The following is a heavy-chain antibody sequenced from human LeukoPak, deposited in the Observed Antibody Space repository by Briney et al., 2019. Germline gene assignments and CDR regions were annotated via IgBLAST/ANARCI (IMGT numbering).Heavy chain of an antibody. CDR1: GYTFTGYY. Sequence: ASVKVSCKASGYTFTGYYMHWVRQAPGQGLEWMGWINPNSVGTNYAQKFQGRVTTTRDTSISTAYMELSRLRSDDTAVYYCARTIFWSGYPYFDYWGQGTLVTVSS. J-gene: IGHJ4*02. D-gene: IGHD3-3*01. V-gene: IGHV1-2*02. CDR2: INPNSVGT. CDR3: ARTIFWSGYPYFDY.